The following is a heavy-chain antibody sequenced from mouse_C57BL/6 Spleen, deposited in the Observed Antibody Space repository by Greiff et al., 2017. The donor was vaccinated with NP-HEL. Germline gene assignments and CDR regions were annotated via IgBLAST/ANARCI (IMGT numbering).Heavy chain of an antibody. Sequence: QVQLQQPGAELVKPGASVKMSCKASGYTFTSYWITWVKQRPGQGLEWIGDIYPGSGSTNYNEKFKSKATLTVDTSSSTAYMQLSSLTSEDSAVYYCASAGYGPRDYAMDYWGQGTSVTVSS. V-gene: IGHV1-55*01. CDR3: ASAGYGPRDYAMDY. CDR1: GYTFTSYW. CDR2: IYPGSGST. D-gene: IGHD2-10*02. J-gene: IGHJ4*01.